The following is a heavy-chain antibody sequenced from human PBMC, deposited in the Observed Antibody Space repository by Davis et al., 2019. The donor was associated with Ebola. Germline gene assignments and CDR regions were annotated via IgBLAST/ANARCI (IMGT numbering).Heavy chain of an antibody. Sequence: GGSLRLSCAASGFTFSSYAMHWVRQAPGKGLEYVSAISSNGGSTYYANSVKGRFTISRDNSKNTLYLQMGSLRAEDMAVYYCARAKPYYDFWSGYSGGGFDYWGQGTLVTVSS. D-gene: IGHD3-3*01. CDR1: GFTFSSYA. CDR3: ARAKPYYDFWSGYSGGGFDY. V-gene: IGHV3-64*01. J-gene: IGHJ4*02. CDR2: ISSNGGST.